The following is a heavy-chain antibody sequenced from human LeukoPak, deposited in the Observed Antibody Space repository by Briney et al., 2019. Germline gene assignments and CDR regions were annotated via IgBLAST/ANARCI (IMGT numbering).Heavy chain of an antibody. CDR2: ISSYNGNT. Sequence: ASVKVSCKASGYTFTTYGITWVRQAPGQGLEWMGWISSYNGNTNYAQKLQGRVTMTTDASTSTAYMELRSLRSDDTAMYYCATYRFGEKFKNRGQGTLVTVSS. D-gene: IGHD3-10*01. J-gene: IGHJ4*02. CDR3: ATYRFGEKFKN. V-gene: IGHV1-18*01. CDR1: GYTFTTYG.